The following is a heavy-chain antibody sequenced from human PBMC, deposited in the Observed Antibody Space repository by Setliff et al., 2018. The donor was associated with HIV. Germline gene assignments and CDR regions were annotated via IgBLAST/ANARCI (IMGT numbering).Heavy chain of an antibody. D-gene: IGHD3-10*01. CDR2: LYSGGST. Sequence: GGSLRLSCAASGFTVSTTYMNWVRQAPGKGLEWVSVLYSGGSTYYADSVKGRFTISRDNSKNTLYLQLNGLRADDTAVYYCARQAYSINMVRGIISPRFYYYMDVWGKGTTVTVSS. V-gene: IGHV3-66*02. CDR3: ARQAYSINMVRGIISPRFYYYMDV. CDR1: GFTVSTTY. J-gene: IGHJ6*03.